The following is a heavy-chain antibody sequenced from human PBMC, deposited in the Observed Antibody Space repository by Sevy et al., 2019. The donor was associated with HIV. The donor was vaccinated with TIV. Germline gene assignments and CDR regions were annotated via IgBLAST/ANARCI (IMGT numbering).Heavy chain of an antibody. Sequence: GGSLRLSCAASGFTFSNAWMSWVRQAPGKGLEWVGRIKSKTDGGTRDLAAPVKGGIIISRDDSGNTLYLQMNSLKIEDTGVYYCATGLGKSDFDYWGQGTLVTVSS. J-gene: IGHJ4*02. CDR2: IKSKTDGGTR. CDR1: GFTFSNAW. V-gene: IGHV3-15*05. CDR3: ATGLGKSDFDY. D-gene: IGHD3-9*01.